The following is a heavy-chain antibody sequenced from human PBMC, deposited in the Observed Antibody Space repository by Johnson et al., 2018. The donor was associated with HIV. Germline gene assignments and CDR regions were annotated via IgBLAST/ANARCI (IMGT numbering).Heavy chain of an antibody. J-gene: IGHJ3*02. CDR1: GFTFRSYA. Sequence: QVQLVESGGGVVQPGGSLRLSCSASGFTFRSYAMHWVRQAPGKGLEWVAFIRFDGTNKYYADSVKGRFTMSRDNAKKSLYLQMNSLRAEDTAVYYCAREEGTDILTRGDAFDIWGQGTMVTVSS. D-gene: IGHD3-9*01. CDR3: AREEGTDILTRGDAFDI. V-gene: IGHV3-30*02. CDR2: IRFDGTNK.